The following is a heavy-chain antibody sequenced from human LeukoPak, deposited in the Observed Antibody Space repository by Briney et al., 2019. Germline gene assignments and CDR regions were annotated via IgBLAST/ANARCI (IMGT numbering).Heavy chain of an antibody. CDR1: GFTFSSYA. CDR3: ARDRGGIDY. D-gene: IGHD3-10*01. CDR2: ISSSSSAI. Sequence: GGSLRLSCAASGFTFSSYAMNWVRQAPGKGLEWLSYISSSSSAIYYADSVKGRSTVSRDNAENSLYLQMNSLRVEDTAVYFCARDRGGIDYWGQGTLVTVSS. J-gene: IGHJ4*02. V-gene: IGHV3-48*01.